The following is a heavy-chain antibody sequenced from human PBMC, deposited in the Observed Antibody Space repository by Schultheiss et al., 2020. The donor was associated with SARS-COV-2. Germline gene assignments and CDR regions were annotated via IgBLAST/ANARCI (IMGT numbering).Heavy chain of an antibody. J-gene: IGHJ5*02. CDR3: ARARAEQHLPFSWGPIPHPTTWFDP. CDR1: GFTFSSYW. D-gene: IGHD6-13*01. Sequence: GESLKISCAASGFTFSSYWMHWVRQAPGKGLVWVSGISWNSGSIGYADSVKGRFTVSRDNAGNTLYLQMNNLRVEDTAIYYCARARAEQHLPFSWGPIPHPTTWFDPWGQGTLVTVSS. CDR2: ISWNSGSI. V-gene: IGHV3-74*01.